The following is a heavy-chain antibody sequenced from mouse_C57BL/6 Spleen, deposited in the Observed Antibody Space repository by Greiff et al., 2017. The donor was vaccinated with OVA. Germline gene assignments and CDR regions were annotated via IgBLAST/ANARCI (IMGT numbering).Heavy chain of an antibody. D-gene: IGHD2-3*01. CDR3: ARERDYDPFFAY. Sequence: EVKLLESGPGLVKPSQSLSLTCSVTGYSITSGYYWNWIRQFPGNKLEWMGYISYDGSNNYNPSLKNRISITRDTSKNQFFLKLNSVTTEDTATYYCARERDYDPFFAYWGQGTLVTVSA. V-gene: IGHV3-6*01. CDR1: GYSITSGYY. CDR2: ISYDGSN. J-gene: IGHJ3*01.